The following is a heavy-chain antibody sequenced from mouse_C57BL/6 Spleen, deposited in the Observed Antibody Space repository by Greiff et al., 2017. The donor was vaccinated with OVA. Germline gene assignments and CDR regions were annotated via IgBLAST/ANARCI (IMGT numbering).Heavy chain of an antibody. J-gene: IGHJ2*01. Sequence: QVQLQQPGAELVRPGSSVKLSCKASGYTFTSYWMDWVKQRPGQGLEWIGNIYPSDSETHYNQKFKDKATLTVDKSSSTAYMQLSSLTSEASAVYYCARERGYYYGSFAYWGQGTTLTVSS. V-gene: IGHV1-61*01. D-gene: IGHD1-1*01. CDR2: IYPSDSET. CDR1: GYTFTSYW. CDR3: ARERGYYYGSFAY.